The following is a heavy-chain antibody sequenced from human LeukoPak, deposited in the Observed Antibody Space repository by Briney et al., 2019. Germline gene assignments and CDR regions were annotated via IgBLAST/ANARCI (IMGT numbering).Heavy chain of an antibody. CDR2: IYTSGST. V-gene: IGHV4-61*02. Sequence: KPSETLSLTCTVSGGSISSGSYYWSWIRQPAGKGLEWIGRIYTSGSTNYNPSLKSRVTISVDTSKNQFSLKLSSVTAADMAVYYCARDQGGSIKLERRRGDAFDIWGQGTMVTVSS. CDR1: GGSISSGSYY. CDR3: ARDQGGSIKLERRRGDAFDI. D-gene: IGHD1-1*01. J-gene: IGHJ3*02.